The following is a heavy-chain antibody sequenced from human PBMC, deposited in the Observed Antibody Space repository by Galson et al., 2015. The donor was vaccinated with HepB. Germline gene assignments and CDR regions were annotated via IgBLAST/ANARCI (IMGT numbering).Heavy chain of an antibody. V-gene: IGHV1-46*01. CDR2: INPNDGAT. CDR3: ARELVATYYFDY. D-gene: IGHD2-15*01. CDR1: GYTSTNYH. Sequence: CTASGYTSTNYHIHWVRQAPGQALEWMGIINPNDGATSYPQKFQGRVTMTRDTSTSTVYMDLSSLRSEDTAVYYCARELVATYYFDYWGQATLVTVSS. J-gene: IGHJ4*02.